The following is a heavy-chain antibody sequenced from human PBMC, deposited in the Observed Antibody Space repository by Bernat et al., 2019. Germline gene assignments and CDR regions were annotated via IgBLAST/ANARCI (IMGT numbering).Heavy chain of an antibody. J-gene: IGHJ4*02. CDR2: ISAYNGNT. Sequence: QVQLVQSGAEVKKPGASVKVSCKASGYTFTSYGISWVRQAPGQGLEWMGWISAYNGNTNYAQKLQGRVTMTTDTSTSTAYMELRSLRSDDTAVYYCATTRAGVYYYDSSGYYYPYWGQGTLVTVSS. D-gene: IGHD3-22*01. V-gene: IGHV1-18*01. CDR3: ATTRAGVYYYDSSGYYYPY. CDR1: GYTFTSYG.